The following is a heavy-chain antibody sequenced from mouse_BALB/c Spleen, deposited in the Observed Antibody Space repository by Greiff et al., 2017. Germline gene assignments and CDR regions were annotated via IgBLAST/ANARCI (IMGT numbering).Heavy chain of an antibody. CDR1: GYTFTSYV. Sequence: EVQLQQSGPELVKPGASVKMSCKASGYTFTSYVMHWVKQKPGQGLEWIGYINPYNDGTKYNEKFKGKATLTSDKSSRTAYMELSSLTSEDSAVYYCARSLYFYAMDYWGQGTSVTVSA. CDR3: ARSLYFYAMDY. D-gene: IGHD1-1*01. J-gene: IGHJ4*01. CDR2: INPYNDGT. V-gene: IGHV1-14*01.